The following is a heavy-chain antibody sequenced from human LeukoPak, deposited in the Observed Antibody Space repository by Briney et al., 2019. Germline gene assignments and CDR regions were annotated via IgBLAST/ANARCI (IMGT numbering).Heavy chain of an antibody. CDR2: INPNSGAT. V-gene: IGHV1-2*02. Sequence: ASVKVSCKASGYTFTDYYMHWVRQAPGQGLEWMGWINPNSGATNYVQKFQGRVTMTRDTTISTAYMELSRLRSDDTAVYDCARQGHGASGTLNWFDPWGQGTLVTVSS. J-gene: IGHJ5*02. D-gene: IGHD1-7*01. CDR1: GYTFTDYY. CDR3: ARQGHGASGTLNWFDP.